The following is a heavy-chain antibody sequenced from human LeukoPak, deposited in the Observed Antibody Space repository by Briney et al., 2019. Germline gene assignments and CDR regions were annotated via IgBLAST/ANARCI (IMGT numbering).Heavy chain of an antibody. CDR3: ARGLGYCTNGVCDDPASGSGEFDY. CDR2: INHSGST. J-gene: IGHJ4*02. D-gene: IGHD2-8*01. CDR1: GFTFSSSW. Sequence: PGGSLRLSCVASGFTFSSSWMSWIRQPPGKGLEWIGEINHSGSTNYNPSLKSRVTISVDTSKNQFSLKLSSVTAADTAVYYCARGLGYCTNGVCDDPASGSGEFDYWGQGTLVTVSS. V-gene: IGHV4-34*01.